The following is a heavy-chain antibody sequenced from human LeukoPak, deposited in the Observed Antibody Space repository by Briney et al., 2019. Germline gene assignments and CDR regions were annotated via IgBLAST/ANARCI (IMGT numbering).Heavy chain of an antibody. CDR2: ISNSASYT. D-gene: IGHD5-24*01. V-gene: IGHV3-11*03. J-gene: IGHJ4*02. CDR3: ARHGYSKPFDY. CDR1: GFTFSDYY. Sequence: KSGGSLRLSCAASGFTFSDYYMSWIRQAPGKGLEWISYISNSASYTNNADSVKGRFTISRDNAKNSLYLQMNSLRAEDTAVYYCARHGYSKPFDYWGQGTLVTVSS.